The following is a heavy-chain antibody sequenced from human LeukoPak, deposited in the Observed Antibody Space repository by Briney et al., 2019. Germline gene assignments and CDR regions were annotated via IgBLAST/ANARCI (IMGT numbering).Heavy chain of an antibody. CDR2: IGTAGDT. D-gene: IGHD3-22*01. Sequence: PGGSLRLSCAASGFTFTNYGMHWVRQAIGKGLEWVSGIGTAGDTYYPGSVKGRFTISRENAKNSMYLQMNSLRAGDMAVYYCVRLSPYDSSGYYYDYWGQGTLVTVSS. V-gene: IGHV3-13*01. CDR1: GFTFTNYG. CDR3: VRLSPYDSSGYYYDY. J-gene: IGHJ4*02.